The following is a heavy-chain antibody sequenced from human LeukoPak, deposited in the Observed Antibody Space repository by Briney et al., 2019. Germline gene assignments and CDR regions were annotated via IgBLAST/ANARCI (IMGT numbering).Heavy chain of an antibody. D-gene: IGHD3-10*01. Sequence: GSLRLSCSASGFTFSTYWMSWVRQPPGKGLEWIGEINHSGSTNYNPSLKSRVTISVDTSKNQFSLKLSSVTAADTAVYYCARGRGRVVRGVSYYYYGMDVWGQGTTVTVSS. CDR3: ARGRGRVVRGVSYYYYGMDV. V-gene: IGHV4-34*01. CDR2: INHSGST. J-gene: IGHJ6*02. CDR1: GFTFSTYW.